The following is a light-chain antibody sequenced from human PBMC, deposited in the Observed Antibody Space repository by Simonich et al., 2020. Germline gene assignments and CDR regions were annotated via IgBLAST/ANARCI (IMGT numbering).Light chain of an antibody. CDR1: SGSVSTSYY. Sequence: QTVVTQEPSFSVSPGGTVTLTCGLSSGSVSTSYYPSWYQQTPGQAPRTLIDNTNTRASGGPDRFSGSILGNKAALTITGAQADDESDYYCVLYMGSGIWVFGGGTKLTVL. J-gene: IGLJ3*02. CDR3: VLYMGSGIWV. CDR2: NTN. V-gene: IGLV8-61*01.